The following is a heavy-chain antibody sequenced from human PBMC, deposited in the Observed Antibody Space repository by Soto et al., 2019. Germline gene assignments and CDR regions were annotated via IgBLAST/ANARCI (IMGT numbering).Heavy chain of an antibody. J-gene: IGHJ4*02. Sequence: PGGSLRLSCAASGVTFSNYWMHWVRQGPGKGLVWVSRISTDGSSTTYADSVKGRFTISRDNAKNTLYLQMNSLRAEDTAVYYCARATGSNHPFDYWGQGSLVTVSS. D-gene: IGHD2-2*01. CDR2: ISTDGSST. CDR3: ARATGSNHPFDY. CDR1: GVTFSNYW. V-gene: IGHV3-74*01.